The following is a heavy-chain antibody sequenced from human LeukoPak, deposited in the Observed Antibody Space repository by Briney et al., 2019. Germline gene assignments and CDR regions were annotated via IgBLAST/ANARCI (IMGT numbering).Heavy chain of an antibody. CDR2: INSDGSST. V-gene: IGHV3-74*01. CDR1: GFTFSSYW. J-gene: IGHJ4*02. Sequence: GGSLRLSCAASGFTFSSYWMHLVRQAPGKGLVWVSRINSDGSSTSYADSVKGRFTISRDNAKNTLYLQMNSLRAEDTAVYYCASGGTMVRGVIFYWGQGTLVTVSS. D-gene: IGHD3-10*01. CDR3: ASGGTMVRGVIFY.